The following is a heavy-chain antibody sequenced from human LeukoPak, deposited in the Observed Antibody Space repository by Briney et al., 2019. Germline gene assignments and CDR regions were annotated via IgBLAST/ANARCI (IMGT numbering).Heavy chain of an antibody. CDR3: AKPTYYYDSSGYYRPIYYFDY. Sequence: AGGSLRLSCAASGFTFSSYAMSWVRQAPGKGLERVSAISGSGGSTYYADSVKGRFTISRDNSKNTLYLQMNSLRAEDTAVYYCAKPTYYYDSSGYYRPIYYFDYWGQGTLVTVSS. J-gene: IGHJ4*02. D-gene: IGHD3-22*01. V-gene: IGHV3-23*01. CDR2: ISGSGGST. CDR1: GFTFSSYA.